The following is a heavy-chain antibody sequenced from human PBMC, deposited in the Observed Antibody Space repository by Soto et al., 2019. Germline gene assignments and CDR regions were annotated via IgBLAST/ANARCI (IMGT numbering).Heavy chain of an antibody. J-gene: IGHJ4*02. CDR3: VRGGGRSGSLYYFDY. V-gene: IGHV4-31*03. CDR2: IYDSGST. CDR1: GGSISSGSYY. Sequence: QVQLQESGQGLVKPSQTLSLTCTVSGGSISSGSYYWSWIRQHPGKGLEWIGYIYDSGSTYYNPSLKSRVTISVDTSKNQSSKKVCSVTAADTAVYCCVRGGGRSGSLYYFDYWGQGTLVTVSS. D-gene: IGHD3-10*01.